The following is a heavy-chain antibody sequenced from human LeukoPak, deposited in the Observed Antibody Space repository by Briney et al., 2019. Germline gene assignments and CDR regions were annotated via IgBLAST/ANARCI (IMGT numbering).Heavy chain of an antibody. CDR3: ALAAAGTAYFDY. D-gene: IGHD6-13*01. CDR1: GYTFTSYY. Sequence: ASVKVSCKASGYTFTSYYMHWVRQAPGQGLEWMGIINPSGGSTSYAQKFQGRVTMTRDTSTSTVYMELSSLGSEDTAVYYCALAAAGTAYFDYWGQGTLVTVSS. J-gene: IGHJ4*02. V-gene: IGHV1-46*03. CDR2: INPSGGST.